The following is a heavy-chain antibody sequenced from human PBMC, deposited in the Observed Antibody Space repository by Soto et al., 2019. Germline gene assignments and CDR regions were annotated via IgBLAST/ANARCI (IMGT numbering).Heavy chain of an antibody. V-gene: IGHV4-39*01. CDR3: ARHKGGGGTLLFDY. CDR1: GGSISSSTYY. D-gene: IGHD2-15*01. J-gene: IGHJ4*01. Sequence: ASETLSLTCTVSGGSISSSTYYWGWMRQAPGKGLEWIASFFIGGNTYYNPSLKSRVTISVDTSKNQFSLKLSSVTAADTAVFYCARHKGGGGTLLFDYWGQGTLVTVSS. CDR2: FFIGGNT.